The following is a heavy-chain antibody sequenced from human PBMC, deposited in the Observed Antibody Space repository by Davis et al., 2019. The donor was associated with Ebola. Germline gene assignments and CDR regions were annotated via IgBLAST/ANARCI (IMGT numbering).Heavy chain of an antibody. CDR2: IIPIFGTA. J-gene: IGHJ3*02. CDR3: ARQFSSSWAYDAFDI. CDR1: GGTFSSYA. Sequence: AASVKVSCKASGGTFSSYAISWVRQAPGQGLEWMGGIIPIFGTANYAQKFQGRVTITRDTSASTAYMELSSLRSEDTAVYYCARQFSSSWAYDAFDIWGQGTMVTVSS. D-gene: IGHD6-13*01. V-gene: IGHV1-69*05.